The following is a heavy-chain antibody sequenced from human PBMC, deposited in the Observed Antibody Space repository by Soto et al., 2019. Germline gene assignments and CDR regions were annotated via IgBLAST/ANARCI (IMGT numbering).Heavy chain of an antibody. Sequence: QVQLVQSGAEVKKPGSSVKVSCKASGGTFSSYGISWVRQAPGQGLEWMGWISGYNGNTNYAQMLQGRVTMTTDTSTSTAYMELRSLRSDDTAVYYCARDDCSGGSCYRPLDYWGQGTLVTVSS. V-gene: IGHV1-18*01. D-gene: IGHD2-15*01. CDR1: GGTFSSYG. J-gene: IGHJ4*02. CDR3: ARDDCSGGSCYRPLDY. CDR2: ISGYNGNT.